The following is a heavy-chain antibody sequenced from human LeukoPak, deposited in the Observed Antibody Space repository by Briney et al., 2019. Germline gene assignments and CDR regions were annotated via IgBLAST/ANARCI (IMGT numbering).Heavy chain of an antibody. CDR1: GYTFNTYA. Sequence: SVKVSCKASGYTFNTYAISWVRQAPGQGLEWMGGIIPIFGTANYAQKFQGRVTITADKSTSTAYMELSSLRSEDTAVYYCASTPVTDYYYYYMDVWGKGTTVTVSS. J-gene: IGHJ6*03. D-gene: IGHD4-17*01. CDR3: ASTPVTDYYYYYMDV. V-gene: IGHV1-69*06. CDR2: IIPIFGTA.